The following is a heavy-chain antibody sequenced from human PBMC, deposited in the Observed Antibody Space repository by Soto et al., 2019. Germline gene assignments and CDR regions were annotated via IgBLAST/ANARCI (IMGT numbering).Heavy chain of an antibody. CDR1: GFIFRTHA. V-gene: IGHV3-23*01. CDR3: AKDGGTYYDIPFAFDI. CDR2: ISASGDTT. J-gene: IGHJ3*02. D-gene: IGHD3-9*01. Sequence: VGSLRLSCAASGFIFRTHAMSWVRQTPGKGLEWVSVISASGDTTYYADSVKGRFTISRDNSKSTLSLHMNSLGAEDTALYYCAKDGGTYYDIPFAFDIWGQGTVVTVSS.